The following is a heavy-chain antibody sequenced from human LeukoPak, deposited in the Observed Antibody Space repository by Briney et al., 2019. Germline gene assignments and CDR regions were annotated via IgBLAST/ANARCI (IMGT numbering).Heavy chain of an antibody. D-gene: IGHD5-18*01. V-gene: IGHV4-31*03. CDR3: ARSRDTAMAFDY. Sequence: SETLSLTCTVSGGSISSGGYYWSWLRQHPGKGLERIGYIYYSGSTYYNPSLKSRVTISVDTSKNQFSLKLSSVTAADTAVYYCARSRDTAMAFDYWGQGTLVTVSS. J-gene: IGHJ4*02. CDR2: IYYSGST. CDR1: GGSISSGGYY.